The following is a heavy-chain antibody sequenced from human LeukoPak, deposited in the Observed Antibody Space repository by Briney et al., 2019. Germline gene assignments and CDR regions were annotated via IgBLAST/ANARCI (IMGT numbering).Heavy chain of an antibody. D-gene: IGHD6-19*01. CDR2: IYHSGTA. CDR3: ARGYSSGWGYAFHI. J-gene: IGHJ3*02. CDR1: GGSISSDDFY. V-gene: IGHV4-30-4*01. Sequence: SETLSLTCTVSGGSISSDDFYWNWIRQPPGKGLEWVGNIYHSGTAYYKTSLKSRVTISLDTAKNQFSLKVRSVTAADTAVYYCARGYSSGWGYAFHIGGQGTMVTVSS.